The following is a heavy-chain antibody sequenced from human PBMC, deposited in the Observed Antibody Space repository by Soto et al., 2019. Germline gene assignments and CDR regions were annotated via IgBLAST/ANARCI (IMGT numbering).Heavy chain of an antibody. CDR1: GGSISSSSYY. CDR3: AGQITYYYDSSGYFKYYFDY. CDR2: IYYSGST. D-gene: IGHD3-22*01. V-gene: IGHV4-39*01. J-gene: IGHJ4*02. Sequence: PSETLSLTCTVSGGSISSSSYYWGWIRQPPGKGLEWIGSIYYSGSTYYNPSLKSRVTISVDTSKNQFSLKLSSVTAADTAVYYCAGQITYYYDSSGYFKYYFDYRGQGTLVTVSS.